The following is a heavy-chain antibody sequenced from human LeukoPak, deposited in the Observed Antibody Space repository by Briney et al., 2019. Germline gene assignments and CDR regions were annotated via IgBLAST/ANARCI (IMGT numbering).Heavy chain of an antibody. D-gene: IGHD5-12*01. Sequence: SETLSLTCAAYGGSFSGYYWSWIRQPPGKGLEWIGEINHSGSTNYNPSLKSRVTISVDTSKNQFSLKLSSVTAADTAVYYCARYSGYGPRSVYDYWGQGTLVTVSS. CDR1: GGSFSGYY. CDR2: INHSGST. V-gene: IGHV4-34*01. CDR3: ARYSGYGPRSVYDY. J-gene: IGHJ4*02.